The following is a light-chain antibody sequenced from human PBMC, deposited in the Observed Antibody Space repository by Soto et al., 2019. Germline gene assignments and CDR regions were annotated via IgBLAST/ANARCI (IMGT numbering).Light chain of an antibody. J-gene: IGKJ3*01. CDR1: QSVSNNF. CDR3: QKYGSSPFT. Sequence: EIVLTQSPGTLSLSPGERATLSCRASQSVSNNFLAWHQQKPGQGPRLLIYGASSRAGGIPDRFRGSGSGTDFTLTIAGLEPEDFAVYYCQKYGSSPFTFGPGTKVDIK. V-gene: IGKV3-20*01. CDR2: GAS.